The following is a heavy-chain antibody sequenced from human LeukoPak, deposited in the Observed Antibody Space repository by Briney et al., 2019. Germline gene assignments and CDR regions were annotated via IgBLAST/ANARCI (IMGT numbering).Heavy chain of an antibody. Sequence: PGGSLRLSCAASGFTFSDYYMSWLRQAPGKGLEWVSYISSSSSTLPYADSVKGRFTISRDNAKNSLFLQMNSLRAEDTAVYYCVRDVTGWPNWFDSWGQGTLVTVSS. D-gene: IGHD2-21*02. CDR2: ISSSSSTL. CDR1: GFTFSDYY. J-gene: IGHJ5*01. CDR3: VRDVTGWPNWFDS. V-gene: IGHV3-11*01.